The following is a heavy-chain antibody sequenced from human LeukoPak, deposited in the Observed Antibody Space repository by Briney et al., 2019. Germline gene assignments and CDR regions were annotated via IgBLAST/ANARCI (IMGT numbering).Heavy chain of an antibody. CDR3: ARGCSSTSCYGSYMDV. Sequence: ETLSLTCAVYGGSFSGYYWSWLRQPPGKGLEWVSSISSSSSYIYYADSVKGRFTISRDNAKNSLYLQMNSLRAEDTAVYYCARGCSSTSCYGSYMDVWGKGTTVTVSS. D-gene: IGHD2-2*01. CDR1: GGSFSGYY. CDR2: ISSSSSYI. J-gene: IGHJ6*03. V-gene: IGHV3-21*01.